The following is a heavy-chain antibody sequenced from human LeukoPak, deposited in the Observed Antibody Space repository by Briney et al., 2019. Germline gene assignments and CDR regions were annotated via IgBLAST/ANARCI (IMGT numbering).Heavy chain of an antibody. V-gene: IGHV1-69*06. J-gene: IGHJ3*02. CDR3: ARVKSYYYDTSDKDAFDI. CDR1: GGTFSSYA. CDR2: IIPIFGTA. Sequence: SVKVSCKASGGTFSSYAISWVRQAPGQGLEWMGGIIPIFGTANYAQKFQGRVTITADKSTSTAYMELSSLRSEDTAVYYCARVKSYYYDTSDKDAFDIWGQGTMVTVSS. D-gene: IGHD3-22*01.